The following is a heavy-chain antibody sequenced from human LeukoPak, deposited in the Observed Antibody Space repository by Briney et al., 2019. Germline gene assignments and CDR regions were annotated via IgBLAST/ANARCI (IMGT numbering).Heavy chain of an antibody. D-gene: IGHD3-10*01. V-gene: IGHV4-59*08. Sequence: SETLSLTCTVSNGSISRYYWSWIRQPPGRGLDWIGYIYYTGSTYYNPSLKSRVTISVDTSKNQFSLKLSSVTAADTAVYYCARPYGSVSYFDYWGQGTLVTVSS. CDR3: ARPYGSVSYFDY. J-gene: IGHJ4*02. CDR2: IYYTGST. CDR1: NGSISRYY.